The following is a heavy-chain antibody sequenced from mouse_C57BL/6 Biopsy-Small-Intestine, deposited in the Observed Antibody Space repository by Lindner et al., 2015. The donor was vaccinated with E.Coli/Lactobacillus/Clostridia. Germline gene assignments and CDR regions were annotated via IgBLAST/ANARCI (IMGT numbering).Heavy chain of an antibody. CDR1: GYSFSAKY. CDR3: ARDRGTYSDFDY. J-gene: IGHJ4*01. Sequence: SVKVSCKASGYSFSAKYIHWVRQAPGQGLEWLGYINPDSGGSYLAEKFQGRLTMSSDTSISTAYVEVARLTSVDTAMYYCARDRGTYSDFDYWGQGTLVTVSA. V-gene: IGHV1-53*01. CDR2: INPDSGGS. D-gene: IGHD1-1*02.